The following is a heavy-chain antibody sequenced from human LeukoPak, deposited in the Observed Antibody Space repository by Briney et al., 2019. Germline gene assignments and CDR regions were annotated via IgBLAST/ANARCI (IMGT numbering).Heavy chain of an antibody. D-gene: IGHD1-1*01. V-gene: IGHV3-23*01. CDR3: AKMNGYMDV. CDR1: GFTFSSSA. CDR2: ISGSGSGT. Sequence: DPGGSLRISCTASGFTFSSSAITWVRQAPGKGLEWVSGISGSGSGTYYADFVKGRFTISRDNSKNTMYLEMNSLRAEDTAVYYCAKMNGYMDVWGKGTTVTVSS. J-gene: IGHJ6*03.